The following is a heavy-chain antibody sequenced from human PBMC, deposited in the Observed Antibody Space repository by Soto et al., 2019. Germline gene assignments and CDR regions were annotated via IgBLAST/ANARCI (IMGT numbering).Heavy chain of an antibody. D-gene: IGHD3-10*01. CDR3: ARAPPRITMVRGADYFDY. Sequence: SETLSLTCTVSGGSISSYYWSWIRQPPGKGLEWIGYIYYSGSTNYNPSLKSRVTISVDTSKNQFSLKLSSVTAADTAVYYCARAPPRITMVRGADYFDYWGQGTLVTVSS. J-gene: IGHJ4*02. CDR2: IYYSGST. V-gene: IGHV4-59*01. CDR1: GGSISSYY.